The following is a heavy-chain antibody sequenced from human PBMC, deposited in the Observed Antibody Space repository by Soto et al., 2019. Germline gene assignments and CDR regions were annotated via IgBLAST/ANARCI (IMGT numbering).Heavy chain of an antibody. CDR1: GYTFTTYG. J-gene: IGHJ4*02. D-gene: IGHD2-8*01. CDR2: ISAYDGSI. V-gene: IGHV1-18*04. CDR3: ARDPASTYSTSSFDF. Sequence: ASVKVSCKASGYTFTTYGIAWVRQAPGQGLEWMGWISAYDGSINYAQKLQGRVSMTTDSSTSTAYLDLRSLRSDDTAVYYCARDPASTYSTSSFDFWGQGTLVTVSS.